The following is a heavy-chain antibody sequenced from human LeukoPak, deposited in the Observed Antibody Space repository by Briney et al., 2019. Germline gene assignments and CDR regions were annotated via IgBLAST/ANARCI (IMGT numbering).Heavy chain of an antibody. D-gene: IGHD3-22*01. CDR1: GFTFSSYA. V-gene: IGHV3-23*01. J-gene: IGHJ4*02. Sequence: GGSLRLSCAASGFTFSSYAMSWVRQAPGKGLEWVAGISGSGGSTNYADSVKGRFTISRDNPKNTLYLQMNRLRAEDTAVCFCAKRGVVIRVILVGFHKEAYYFDSWGQGALVTVFS. CDR3: AKRGVVIRVILVGFHKEAYYFDS. CDR2: ISGSGGST.